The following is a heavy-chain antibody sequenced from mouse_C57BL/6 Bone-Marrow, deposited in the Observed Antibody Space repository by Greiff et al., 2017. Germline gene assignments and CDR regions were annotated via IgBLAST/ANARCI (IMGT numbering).Heavy chain of an antibody. CDR1: GYTFTSYW. Sequence: EVKLVESGTVLARPGASVKMSCKTSGYTFTSYWMHWVKQRPGQGLEWIGAIYPGNSDTSYNQKFKGKDKLTAVTSASTAYMELSSLTNEDSAVXYCTLFAYWGQGTLVTVSA. CDR3: TLFAY. CDR2: IYPGNSDT. J-gene: IGHJ3*01. V-gene: IGHV1-5*01.